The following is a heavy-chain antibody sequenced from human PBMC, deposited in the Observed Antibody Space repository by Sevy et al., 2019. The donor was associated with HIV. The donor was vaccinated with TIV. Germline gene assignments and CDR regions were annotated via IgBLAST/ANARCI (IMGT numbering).Heavy chain of an antibody. V-gene: IGHV1-18*01. D-gene: IGHD6-19*01. CDR2: ISAYNGNT. CDR3: ASLGYSSGWYKGFDDY. Sequence: ASVKVSCKASGYTFTSYGISWVRQAPGQGLEWMGWISAYNGNTNYAQKLQGRVTMTTDTSTSTAYMELRSLRSDDTAVYYCASLGYSSGWYKGFDDYWGQGTLVTVSS. J-gene: IGHJ4*02. CDR1: GYTFTSYG.